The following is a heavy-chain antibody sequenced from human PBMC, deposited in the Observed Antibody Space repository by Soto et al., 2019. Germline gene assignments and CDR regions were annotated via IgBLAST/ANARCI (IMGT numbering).Heavy chain of an antibody. D-gene: IGHD3-22*01. V-gene: IGHV1-69*13. J-gene: IGHJ3*02. CDR2: IIPIFGTA. Sequence: SVEVSCKASGGTFSSYAMSWVRQAPGRGLEWMGGIIPIFGTANYAQKFQGRVTITADESTSTAYMELSSLRSEDTAVYYCASFDSSGYPSAFYIWGQGPMITFS. CDR3: ASFDSSGYPSAFYI. CDR1: GGTFSSYA.